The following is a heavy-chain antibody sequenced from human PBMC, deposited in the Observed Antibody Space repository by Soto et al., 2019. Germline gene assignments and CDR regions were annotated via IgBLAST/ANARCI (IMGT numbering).Heavy chain of an antibody. Sequence: PGGSLRLSCAASGFTFSSYAMHWVRQAPGKGLEYVSAISSNGGSTYYADSVKGRFTISRDNSKNTLYLQMSSLRAEDTAVYYCDAYYYGSGEDYWGQGTLVTVSS. CDR2: ISSNGGST. V-gene: IGHV3-64D*06. D-gene: IGHD3-10*01. J-gene: IGHJ4*02. CDR3: DAYYYGSGEDY. CDR1: GFTFSSYA.